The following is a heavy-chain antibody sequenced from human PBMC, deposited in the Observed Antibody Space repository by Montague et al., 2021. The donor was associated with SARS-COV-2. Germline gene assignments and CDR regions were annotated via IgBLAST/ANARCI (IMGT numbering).Heavy chain of an antibody. J-gene: IGHJ6*02. V-gene: IGHV4-59*08. CDR2: IYDSGNV. Sequence: SETLSLTCAVSGGSIRNYYWSWIRQPPGRGLEWIADIYDSGNVDYNPSLKSRVTILVDTSKNQFSLKLSSVTAADTAVYYCAAQTDYYYYSLDVWGQGTTATVS. CDR3: AAQTDYYYYSLDV. CDR1: GGSIRNYY.